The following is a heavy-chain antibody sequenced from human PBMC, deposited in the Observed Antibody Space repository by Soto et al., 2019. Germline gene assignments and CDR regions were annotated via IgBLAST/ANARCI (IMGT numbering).Heavy chain of an antibody. V-gene: IGHV3-30*18. J-gene: IGHJ3*02. D-gene: IGHD2-21*01. Sequence: GGSLRLSCAASGFTFSSYGMHWVRQAPGKGLEWVAVISYDGSNKYYADSVKGRFTISRDNSKNTLYLQMNSLRAEDTVVYYCAKDEYSSRSHPSAFDIWGQGTMVTVSS. CDR1: GFTFSSYG. CDR2: ISYDGSNK. CDR3: AKDEYSSRSHPSAFDI.